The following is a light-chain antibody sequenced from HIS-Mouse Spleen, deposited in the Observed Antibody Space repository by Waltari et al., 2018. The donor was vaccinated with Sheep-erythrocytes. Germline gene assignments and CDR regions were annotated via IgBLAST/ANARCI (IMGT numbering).Light chain of an antibody. CDR2: DVS. CDR3: CSYAGSYNHV. V-gene: IGLV2-11*01. CDR1: SSDVGCYNY. J-gene: IGLJ1*01. Sequence: QSALTQPRSVSGSPGQSVTISCTGTSSDVGCYNYVPWYQQHPGKAPKLMIYDVSKRPSGVPDRFSGSKSGNTASLTISGLQAEDEADYYCCSYAGSYNHVFATGTKVTVL.